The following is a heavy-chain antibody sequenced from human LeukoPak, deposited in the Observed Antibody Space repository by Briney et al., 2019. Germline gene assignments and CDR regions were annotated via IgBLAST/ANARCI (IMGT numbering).Heavy chain of an antibody. CDR3: AKDSSSYGYFSFGHYFGY. Sequence: GGSLRLSCAASGFTFSSHGMHWVRQAPGKGLEWVAVTSYDGSNKYYADSVKGRFTISRDNSKDTLYLQMNSLRAEDTAVYYCAKDSSSYGYFSFGHYFGYWGQGTLVTVSS. CDR2: TSYDGSNK. D-gene: IGHD5-18*01. V-gene: IGHV3-30*18. CDR1: GFTFSSHG. J-gene: IGHJ4*02.